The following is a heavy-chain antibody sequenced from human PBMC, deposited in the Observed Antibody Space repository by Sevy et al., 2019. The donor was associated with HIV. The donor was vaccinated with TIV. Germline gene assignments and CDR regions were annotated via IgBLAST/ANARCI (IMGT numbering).Heavy chain of an antibody. D-gene: IGHD3-3*01. Sequence: GGSLRLSCAASGFTFSSYAMHWVRQAPGKGLEWVAVISYDGSNKYYADSVKGRFTISRDNSKNTLYLQMNSLRAEDTAVDYCASYTLNYDVWSGYPQTWFGMDVWGQGTTVTVSS. CDR1: GFTFSSYA. CDR2: ISYDGSNK. J-gene: IGHJ6*02. CDR3: ASYTLNYDVWSGYPQTWFGMDV. V-gene: IGHV3-30*04.